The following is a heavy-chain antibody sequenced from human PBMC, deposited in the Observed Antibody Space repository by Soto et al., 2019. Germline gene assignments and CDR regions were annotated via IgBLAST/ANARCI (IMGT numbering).Heavy chain of an antibody. CDR2: IRSKAYGGTT. D-gene: IGHD1-1*01. J-gene: IGHJ4*02. CDR1: GFTFGDYA. V-gene: IGHV3-49*03. Sequence: GGSLRLSCTASGFTFGDYAMSWFRQAPGKGLEWVGFIRSKAYGGTTRYAASAKGRFTISREDSKTMAHLKMNSLKTEDTAVYYCTRVWGFGWNDMWSHFDYWGQGTLVTVSS. CDR3: TRVWGFGWNDMWSHFDY.